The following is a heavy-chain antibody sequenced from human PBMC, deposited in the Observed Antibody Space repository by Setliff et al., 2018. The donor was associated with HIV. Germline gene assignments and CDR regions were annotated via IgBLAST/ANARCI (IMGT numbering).Heavy chain of an antibody. CDR2: INPNMGDT. Sequence: GASVKVSCKASGYKFTGHHIQWMRQAPGQGLEWMGRINPNMGDTQYAQKFQGRIIMTRDTSINTVYMELSSLTSKDTAVYYSASGKGVRGVIITGGLDVWGKGTTVTVSS. V-gene: IGHV1-2*06. CDR3: ASGKGVRGVIITGGLDV. D-gene: IGHD3-10*01. CDR1: GYKFTGHH. J-gene: IGHJ6*04.